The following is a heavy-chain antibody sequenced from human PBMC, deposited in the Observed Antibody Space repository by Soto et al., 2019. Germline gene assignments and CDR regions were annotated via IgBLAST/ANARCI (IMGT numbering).Heavy chain of an antibody. CDR3: ARQSHITVFGVIIRPRFDP. J-gene: IGHJ5*02. CDR2: IKEDGGEK. CDR1: GFMFSSYR. Sequence: PGGSLRLSCAASGFMFSSYRMSWVRQAPGKGLEWVADIKEDGGEKSYVDSVKGRFIISRDNADNSLYLQMNSLTDEDTAIYYCARQSHITVFGVIIRPRFDPWGRGTLVTVSS. D-gene: IGHD3-3*01. V-gene: IGHV3-7*03.